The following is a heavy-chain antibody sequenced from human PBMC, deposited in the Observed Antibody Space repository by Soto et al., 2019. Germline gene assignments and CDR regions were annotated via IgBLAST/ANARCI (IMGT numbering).Heavy chain of an antibody. V-gene: IGHV3-30-3*01. D-gene: IGHD1-7*01. CDR2: ISYDGSNK. CDR1: GFTFSSYA. CDR3: AGDRGNWNYGWFDP. J-gene: IGHJ5*02. Sequence: QVQLVESGGGVVHPGRSLRLSCAASGFTFSSYAMHWVRQAPGKGLEWVAVISYDGSNKYYADSVKGRFTISRDNSNNTLHLQMNRLRAEDTAVYYCAGDRGNWNYGWFDPWGQGTLVTV.